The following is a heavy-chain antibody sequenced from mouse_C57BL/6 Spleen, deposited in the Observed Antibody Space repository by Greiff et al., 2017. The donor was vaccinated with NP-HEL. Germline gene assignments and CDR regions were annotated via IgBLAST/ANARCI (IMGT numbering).Heavy chain of an antibody. J-gene: IGHJ2*01. Sequence: VQLQQSGPELVKPGASVKISCKASGYTFTDYYMNWVKQSHGKSLEWIGDINPNNGGTSYNQKFKGKATLTVDKSSSTAYMELRSLTSEDSAVYYCARSGYSNYWDYFDYWGQGTTLTVSS. CDR3: ARSGYSNYWDYFDY. V-gene: IGHV1-26*01. D-gene: IGHD2-5*01. CDR2: INPNNGGT. CDR1: GYTFTDYY.